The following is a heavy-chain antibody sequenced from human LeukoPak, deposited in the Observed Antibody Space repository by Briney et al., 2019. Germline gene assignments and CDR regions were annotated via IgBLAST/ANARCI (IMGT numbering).Heavy chain of an antibody. J-gene: IGHJ4*02. V-gene: IGHV3-73*01. D-gene: IGHD2-15*01. CDR2: IRSKANSYAT. Sequence: PGGSLKLSCAASGFTFSGSAMHWVRQASGKGLEWVGRIRSKANSYATAYAASVKGRFTISRDDSKNTAYLQMNSLKTEDTAVYYCTSWVVAATVTLDYWGQGTLVTVSS. CDR1: GFTFSGSA. CDR3: TSWVVAATVTLDY.